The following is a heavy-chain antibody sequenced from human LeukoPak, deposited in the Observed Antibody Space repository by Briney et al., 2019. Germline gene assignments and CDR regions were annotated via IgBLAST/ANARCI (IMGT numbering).Heavy chain of an antibody. J-gene: IGHJ4*02. Sequence: GGSLRLSCAASGFTFSSYEMNWVRQAPGKGLEWVSYISSSGSTIYYADSVKGRFTISRDNAKNSLYLQMNSLRAEDTAVYYCARENSGWYMTGPFDYWGQGTLVTVSS. CDR2: ISSSGSTI. V-gene: IGHV3-48*03. D-gene: IGHD6-19*01. CDR3: ARENSGWYMTGPFDY. CDR1: GFTFSSYE.